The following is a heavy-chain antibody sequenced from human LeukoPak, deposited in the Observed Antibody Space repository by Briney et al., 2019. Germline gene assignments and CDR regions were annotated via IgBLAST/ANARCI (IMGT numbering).Heavy chain of an antibody. V-gene: IGHV1-2*06. Sequence: GASVTVSFTASGYTFTGYYMHWVRQAPGQGLEWMGRINPNSGGTNYAQKFQGRVTMTRDTSISTAYMELSRLRSDDTAVYYCARVERITIFGVATLSWFDPWGQGTLVTVSS. CDR3: ARVERITIFGVATLSWFDP. CDR2: INPNSGGT. J-gene: IGHJ5*02. D-gene: IGHD3-3*01. CDR1: GYTFTGYY.